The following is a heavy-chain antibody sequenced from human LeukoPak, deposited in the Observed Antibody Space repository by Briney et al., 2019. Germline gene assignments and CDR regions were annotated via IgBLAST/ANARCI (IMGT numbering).Heavy chain of an antibody. CDR3: ARQGYTASYYFLDY. V-gene: IGHV4-4*07. D-gene: IGHD3-10*01. Sequence: NPWEPLSLTCDVSGDFIRSYWWGWVRQPAGKGLEWIGRIYSTGSTKFNPSLKSRLTMSMDTSTDQSSLKFSLKLTSVTPADTAMYFCARQGYTASYYFLDYWSQGILVTVS. CDR2: IYSTGST. J-gene: IGHJ4*02. CDR1: GDFIRSYW.